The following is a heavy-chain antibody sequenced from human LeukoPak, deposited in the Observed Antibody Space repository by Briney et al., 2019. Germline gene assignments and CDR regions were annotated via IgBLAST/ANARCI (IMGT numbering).Heavy chain of an antibody. CDR3: ARVGRGDTYGYVDY. D-gene: IGHD5-18*01. Sequence: WVSVLYSGGNTYYADSVKGRFTISRDNSKNMLFLQMNSLRAEDTAVYYCARVGRGDTYGYVDYWGQGTLVTVSS. CDR2: LYSGGNT. V-gene: IGHV3-66*01. J-gene: IGHJ4*02.